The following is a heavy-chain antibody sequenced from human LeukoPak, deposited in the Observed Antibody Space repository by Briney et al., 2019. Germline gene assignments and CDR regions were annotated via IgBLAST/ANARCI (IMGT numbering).Heavy chain of an antibody. V-gene: IGHV4-38-2*02. CDR1: GYSISSGYY. CDR3: ARGNYYMGV. Sequence: SETLSLTCTVSGYSISSGYYWGWIRQPPGKGLEWIGTIYNSGTTYYNPSLESRVTISIDPSKNQFSLNLSAVTAADTGIYYCARGNYYMGVWGKGTTVTVSS. J-gene: IGHJ6*03. CDR2: IYNSGTT.